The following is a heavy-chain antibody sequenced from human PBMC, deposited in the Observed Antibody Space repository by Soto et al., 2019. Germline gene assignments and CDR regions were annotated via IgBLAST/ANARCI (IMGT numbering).Heavy chain of an antibody. D-gene: IGHD2-21*02. CDR1: GYRFPSYY. Sequence: GASVKVSCRASGYRFPSYYIHGLRQAPGQGLEWMGIINPSGGSTSYAQKFQGRVTMTRDTSTSTVYMELSSLRSEDTAVYYCARGCDISDCYSVAIDYWGQGTLVTVSS. CDR3: ARGCDISDCYSVAIDY. V-gene: IGHV1-46*01. CDR2: INPSGGST. J-gene: IGHJ4*02.